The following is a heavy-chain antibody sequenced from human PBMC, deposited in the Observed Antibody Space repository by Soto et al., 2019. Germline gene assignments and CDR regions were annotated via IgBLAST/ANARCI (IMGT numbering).Heavy chain of an antibody. J-gene: IGHJ4*02. V-gene: IGHV3-7*01. Sequence: EVHLVESGGGLVQHGGSLRLSCAASGSSCEIYWMGWVRQAPGKGLEWVANINPDGSGESYLDSVNGRFTISRDNAKNSVYLQMNSLVGDDTAVYYCARENWFFDYWGQGTPVTVSS. CDR2: INPDGSGE. D-gene: IGHD3-10*01. CDR3: ARENWFFDY. CDR1: GSSCEIYW.